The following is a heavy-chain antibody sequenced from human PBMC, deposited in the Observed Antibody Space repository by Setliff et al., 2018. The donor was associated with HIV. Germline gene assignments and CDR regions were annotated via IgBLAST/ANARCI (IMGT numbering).Heavy chain of an antibody. Sequence: LRLSCAASGFTFTSYAMSWVRQAPGKGLEWVSLISGSSGSTYYADSVKGRFTISRDNSKNTLYLQMNSLRAEDTAVYYCARYFDSTDYWGQGTLVTVSS. J-gene: IGHJ4*02. CDR1: GFTFTSYA. CDR2: ISGSSGST. CDR3: ARYFDSTDY. D-gene: IGHD3-9*01. V-gene: IGHV3-23*01.